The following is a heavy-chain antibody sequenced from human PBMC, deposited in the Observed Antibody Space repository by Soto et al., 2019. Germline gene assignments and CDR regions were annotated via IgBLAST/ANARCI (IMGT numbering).Heavy chain of an antibody. Sequence: SVKVSCKASGGTFSRSGLIWVRQAPGQGLEWVGGIIPIFPTAHYGQKFQGRVTITADESTSTVYMELSSLRSEDTAVYYCARGQGYSSSWSFWGQGTLVTVSS. V-gene: IGHV1-69*13. J-gene: IGHJ4*02. CDR3: ARGQGYSSSWSF. CDR2: IIPIFPTA. D-gene: IGHD6-13*01. CDR1: GGTFSRSG.